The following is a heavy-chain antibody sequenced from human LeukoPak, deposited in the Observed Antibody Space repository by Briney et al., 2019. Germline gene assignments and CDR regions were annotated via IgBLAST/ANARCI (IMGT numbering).Heavy chain of an antibody. Sequence: SETLSLTCTVSGGSISSSSYYWGWIRQPPGKGLEWIVSIYYSGSTYYNPSVKSRVTISVDTSKNQFSQKLTSVTAADTAVYYCAIPRVYSYGYGEDYWGQGTLVTVSS. J-gene: IGHJ4*02. CDR1: GGSISSSSYY. V-gene: IGHV4-39*01. CDR3: AIPRVYSYGYGEDY. CDR2: IYYSGST. D-gene: IGHD5-18*01.